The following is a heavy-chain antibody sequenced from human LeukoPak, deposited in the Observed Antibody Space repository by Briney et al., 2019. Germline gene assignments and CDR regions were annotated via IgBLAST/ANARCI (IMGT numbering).Heavy chain of an antibody. V-gene: IGHV1-24*01. CDR3: ATYYYDSSGYYPGAEYFQH. CDR1: GYTLTELS. J-gene: IGHJ1*01. CDR2: FDPEDGET. D-gene: IGHD3-22*01. Sequence: ASVKVSCKVSGYTLTELSMHWVRQAPGKGLEWMGGFDPEDGETIYAQKFQGRVTMTEDTSTDTAYMELSSLRSGDTAVYYCATYYYDSSGYYPGAEYFQHWGQGTLVTVSS.